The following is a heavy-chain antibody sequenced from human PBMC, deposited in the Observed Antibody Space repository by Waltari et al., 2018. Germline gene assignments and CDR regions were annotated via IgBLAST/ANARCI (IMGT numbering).Heavy chain of an antibody. D-gene: IGHD2-15*01. CDR1: GYTFTSYA. J-gene: IGHJ2*01. Sequence: QVQLVLSGAEVKKPGASVKVSCKASGYTFTSYAMHWVRQAPGHRLEWMGWFNAGNGNTKYSQKYQGRVTITRDTSASTAYMELSSLRSEDTAVYYCARGWDCSGGSCDFWYVDLWGRGTLVTVSS. CDR2: FNAGNGNT. CDR3: ARGWDCSGGSCDFWYVDL. V-gene: IGHV1-3*01.